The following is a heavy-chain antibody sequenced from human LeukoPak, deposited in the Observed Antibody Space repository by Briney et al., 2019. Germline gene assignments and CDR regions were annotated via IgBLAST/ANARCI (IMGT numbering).Heavy chain of an antibody. CDR2: INHSAGT. J-gene: IGHJ6*02. D-gene: IGHD4-17*01. V-gene: IGHV4-34*01. CDR1: GGSFSGYS. Sequence: SETLSLTWAVYGGSFSGYSWRWSRQPPGKRLGWLGKINHSAGTNYNPSLKSRVSISIDTSKNQVSLRLSSGTAADTAVYYRARADTAVTTGETMDVWGQGTTVTVSS. CDR3: ARADTAVTTGETMDV.